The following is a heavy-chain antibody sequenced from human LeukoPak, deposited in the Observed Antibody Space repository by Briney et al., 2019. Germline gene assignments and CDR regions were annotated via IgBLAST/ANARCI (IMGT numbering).Heavy chain of an antibody. J-gene: IGHJ4*02. D-gene: IGHD1-26*01. CDR2: IGTAGDT. Sequence: PGGSLRLSCAASGFAFSSYAMTWVRQAPGKGLEWVSDIGTAGDTYYPGSVRGRFTMSRENAKNSLYLQMNSLTAGDTAVYYCARGANTHFDYWGQGILVTVSS. CDR3: ARGANTHFDY. V-gene: IGHV3-13*01. CDR1: GFAFSSYA.